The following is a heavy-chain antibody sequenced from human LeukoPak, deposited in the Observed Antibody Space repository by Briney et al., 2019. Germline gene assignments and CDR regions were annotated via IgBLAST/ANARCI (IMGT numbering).Heavy chain of an antibody. Sequence: KPSETLSLTCTVSGGSISSYYWSWIRQPPGKGLEWIGYIYYSGSTNYNPSLKSRVTISVDTSKNQFSLKLSSVTAADTAVYYCARPFPDSSGGNWFDPWGQGTLVTVSS. CDR3: ARPFPDSSGGNWFDP. V-gene: IGHV4-59*08. CDR2: IYYSGST. CDR1: GGSISSYY. J-gene: IGHJ5*02. D-gene: IGHD6-19*01.